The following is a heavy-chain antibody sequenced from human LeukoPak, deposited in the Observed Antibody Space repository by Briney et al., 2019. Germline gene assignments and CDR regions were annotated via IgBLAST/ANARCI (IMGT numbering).Heavy chain of an antibody. J-gene: IGHJ3*02. D-gene: IGHD6-19*01. CDR3: ARDRPLRSGRPLDAFDI. Sequence: ASVKVSCKASGYTFTSYYMHWVLQAPGQGLEWMGIINPSGGSTSYAQKFQGRVTMTRDTSTSTVYMELSSLRSEDTAVYYCARDRPLRSGRPLDAFDIWGQGTMVTVSS. CDR1: GYTFTSYY. V-gene: IGHV1-46*01. CDR2: INPSGGST.